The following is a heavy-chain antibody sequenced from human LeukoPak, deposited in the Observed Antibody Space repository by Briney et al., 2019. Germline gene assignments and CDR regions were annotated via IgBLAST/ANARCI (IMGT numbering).Heavy chain of an antibody. D-gene: IGHD3-9*01. CDR2: MNPNSGNT. J-gene: IGHJ5*02. CDR1: GYTFTGYY. V-gene: IGHV1-8*02. Sequence: ASVKVSCKASGYTFTGYYMHWVRQAPGQGLEWMGWMNPNSGNTGYAQKFQGRVTMTRNTSISTAYMELSSLRSDDTAVYYCAREDDILSGAFGFDPWGQGTLVTVSS. CDR3: AREDDILSGAFGFDP.